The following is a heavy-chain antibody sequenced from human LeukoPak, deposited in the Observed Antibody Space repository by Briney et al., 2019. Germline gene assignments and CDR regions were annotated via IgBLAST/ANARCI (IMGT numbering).Heavy chain of an antibody. D-gene: IGHD6-19*01. Sequence: ASVKVSCKASGYTFTGYYIHWVRQAPGQGLEWMGRINPNSGGPDYAQKFQGRVTMTGDTSITRAYMDLSRLRYDDTAVYYCARRGVAGNTLDYWGQGTLVTVSS. CDR3: ARRGVAGNTLDY. J-gene: IGHJ4*02. CDR1: GYTFTGYY. V-gene: IGHV1-2*06. CDR2: INPNSGGP.